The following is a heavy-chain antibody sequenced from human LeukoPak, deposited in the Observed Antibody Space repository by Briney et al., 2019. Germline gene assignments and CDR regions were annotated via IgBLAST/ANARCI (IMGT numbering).Heavy chain of an antibody. V-gene: IGHV4-34*01. J-gene: IGHJ4*02. D-gene: IGHD4-17*01. CDR2: INHSGST. Sequence: PSETLSLTCAVYGGSFSGYYWSWIRQPPGKGLEWIGEINHSGSTNYNPSLESRVTISVDTSKNQFSLKLSSVTAADTAVYYCARGPTVTTGDFDYWGQGTLVTVSS. CDR3: ARGPTVTTGDFDY. CDR1: GGSFSGYY.